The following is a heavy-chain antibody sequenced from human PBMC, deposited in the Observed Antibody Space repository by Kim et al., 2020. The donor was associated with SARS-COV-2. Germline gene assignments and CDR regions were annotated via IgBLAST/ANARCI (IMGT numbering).Heavy chain of an antibody. CDR3: AREAWIAAAGMEAYFDY. J-gene: IGHJ4*02. CDR2: IWYDGSNK. CDR1: GFTFSSYG. D-gene: IGHD6-13*01. Sequence: GGSLRLSCAASGFTFSSYGMHWVRQAPGKGLEWVAVIWYDGSNKYYADSVKGRFTISRDNYKNTLYLQMNSLRAEDTAVYYCAREAWIAAAGMEAYFDYWGQGTLVTVSS. V-gene: IGHV3-33*01.